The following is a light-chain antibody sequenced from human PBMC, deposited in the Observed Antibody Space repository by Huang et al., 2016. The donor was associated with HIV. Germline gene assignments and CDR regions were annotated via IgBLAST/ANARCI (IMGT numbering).Light chain of an antibody. Sequence: EIVLTQSPVTLSRSPWQRATLSCRASQSVDTYLAWYQQKPGQAPRLLIYEASNRATGIPARFSGSGSGTDFTLTISSLEPDDFVLYFCQQRSTWPPTFGGGTTMEIK. CDR2: EAS. J-gene: IGKJ4*01. V-gene: IGKV3-11*01. CDR1: QSVDTY. CDR3: QQRSTWPPT.